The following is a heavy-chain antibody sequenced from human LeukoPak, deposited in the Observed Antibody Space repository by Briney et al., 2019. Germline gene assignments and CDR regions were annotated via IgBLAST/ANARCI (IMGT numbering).Heavy chain of an antibody. V-gene: IGHV4-39*01. CDR1: GGSISSTNYY. CDR2: IYYSGST. D-gene: IGHD3-3*01. Sequence: SETLSLTCTVSGGSISSTNYYWGWIRQPPGKGLEWIGSIYYSGSTFYNPSLQSRVTISVDTSKNQFSLRLSSVSAADTALYYCARLDYDFWSGNHDYWGQGTLVTVSS. J-gene: IGHJ4*02. CDR3: ARLDYDFWSGNHDY.